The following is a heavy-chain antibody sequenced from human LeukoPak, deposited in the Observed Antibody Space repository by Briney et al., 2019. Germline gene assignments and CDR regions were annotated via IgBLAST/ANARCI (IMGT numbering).Heavy chain of an antibody. CDR2: IRGSGGST. CDR3: AAHSRAYFQH. J-gene: IGHJ1*01. Sequence: PGGSLRLSCAASGFTFSSYVMSWVRQAPGKGLEWVSAIRGSGGSTYYADSVKGRFTISRDNSKNTLYLQMNSLRAEDTAVYYCAAHSRAYFQHWGQGTLVTVSS. V-gene: IGHV3-23*01. CDR1: GFTFSSYV.